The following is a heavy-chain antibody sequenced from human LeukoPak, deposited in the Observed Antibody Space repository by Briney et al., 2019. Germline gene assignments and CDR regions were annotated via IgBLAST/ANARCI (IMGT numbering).Heavy chain of an antibody. CDR1: GYTFSGYY. CDR2: SNPSGGTT. V-gene: IGHV1-46*01. D-gene: IGHD5-24*01. Sequence: ASVKVSCKASGYTFSGYYMHWVRQAPGQGLEWMGISNPSGGTTGYAQKFQGRVTMTRDASTSTVYMELRSLRSEDTAVYYCARGAKRWLQFKTSVGFGYWGQGTLVTVSS. J-gene: IGHJ4*02. CDR3: ARGAKRWLQFKTSVGFGY.